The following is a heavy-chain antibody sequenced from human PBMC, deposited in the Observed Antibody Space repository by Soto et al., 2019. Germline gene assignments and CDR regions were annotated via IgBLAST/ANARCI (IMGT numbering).Heavy chain of an antibody. J-gene: IGHJ5*02. CDR1: GFTFRRYW. CDR2: INSDGSST. V-gene: IGHV3-74*01. D-gene: IGHD6-19*01. Sequence: GGSLRLSCAASGFTFRRYWMPWVRQAPGKGLVWVSRINSDGSSTSYADSVKGRFTISRDPAKTPLYLQMNSLRAEDPAVYYCARSLAGAGPFDPWGQGTRGTVSS. CDR3: ARSLAGAGPFDP.